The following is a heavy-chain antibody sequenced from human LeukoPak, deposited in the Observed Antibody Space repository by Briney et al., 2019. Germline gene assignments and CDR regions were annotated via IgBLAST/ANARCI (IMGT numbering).Heavy chain of an antibody. CDR1: GFTFSSYA. J-gene: IGHJ4*02. Sequence: PGVSLRLSCAASGFTFSSYAMHWVRQAPGKELEYVSAISSNGGSTYYANSVKGRFTISRDNSKNTLYLQMGSLRAEDMAVYYCARGLSHCSSTSCYVLSYWGQGTLVTVSS. V-gene: IGHV3-64*01. D-gene: IGHD2-2*01. CDR2: ISSNGGST. CDR3: ARGLSHCSSTSCYVLSY.